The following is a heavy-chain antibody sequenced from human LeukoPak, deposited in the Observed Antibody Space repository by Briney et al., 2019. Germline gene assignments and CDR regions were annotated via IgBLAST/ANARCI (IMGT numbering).Heavy chain of an antibody. Sequence: ASVKVSCKASGYTFTSYAMHWVRQAPGQRLEWMGWSNAGNGNTKYSQEFQGRVTITRDTSASTAYMELSSLRSEDTAVYYCARVSSGWFGELLPYYYYYGMGVWGQGTTVTVSS. V-gene: IGHV1-3*01. J-gene: IGHJ6*02. CDR1: GYTFTSYA. CDR2: SNAGNGNT. D-gene: IGHD3-10*01. CDR3: ARVSSGWFGELLPYYYYYGMGV.